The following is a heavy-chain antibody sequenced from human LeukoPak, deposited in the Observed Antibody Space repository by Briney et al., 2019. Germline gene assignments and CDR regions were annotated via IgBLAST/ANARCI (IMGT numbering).Heavy chain of an antibody. CDR1: GFTFSSYA. V-gene: IGHV3-23*01. D-gene: IGHD2-2*01. J-gene: IGHJ4*02. CDR2: ISGSGGST. CDR3: AKQIPAALYYFDY. Sequence: GSLRLSCAASGFTFSSYAMSWVRQAPGKGLEWVSAISGSGGSTYYADSVKGRFTISRDNSKNTPYLQMNSLRAEDTAVYHCAKQIPAALYYFDYWGQGTLVTVSS.